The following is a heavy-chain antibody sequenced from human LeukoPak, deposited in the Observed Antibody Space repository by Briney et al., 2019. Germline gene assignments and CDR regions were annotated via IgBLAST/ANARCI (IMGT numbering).Heavy chain of an antibody. Sequence: QPGGSLRLSCAAAGFTFSSFAMSWVRQAPGKGLEWVSAISGSGGSTYYADSVKGRFTISRDNSKNTLFLQMNSLRAEDTAVYYCAKDRSWSGSSCNVGSWGQGTMVTVSS. CDR1: GFTFSSFA. CDR2: ISGSGGST. D-gene: IGHD2-2*01. V-gene: IGHV3-23*01. J-gene: IGHJ3*01. CDR3: AKDRSWSGSSCNVGS.